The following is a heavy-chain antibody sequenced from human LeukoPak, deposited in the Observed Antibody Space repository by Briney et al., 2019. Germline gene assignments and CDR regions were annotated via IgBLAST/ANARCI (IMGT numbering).Heavy chain of an antibody. Sequence: SVKVSCKASGGTFSSYAISWVRQAPGQGLEWMGGIIPIFGTANYAQKFQGRVTITADESTSTAYMELSSLRSEDTAVYYCASGHHYYDSSGYYPYFDYRGQGTLVTVSS. CDR1: GGTFSSYA. CDR3: ASGHHYYDSSGYYPYFDY. CDR2: IIPIFGTA. J-gene: IGHJ4*02. D-gene: IGHD3-22*01. V-gene: IGHV1-69*01.